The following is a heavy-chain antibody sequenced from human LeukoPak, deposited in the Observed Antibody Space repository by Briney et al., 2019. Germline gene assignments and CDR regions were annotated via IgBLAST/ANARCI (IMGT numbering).Heavy chain of an antibody. Sequence: GGSLRLSCAASGFTFSSYAMSWVRQAPGKGLEWVSAISGSGGSTYYADSVKGRFTISRDNSMNTLYLQMNSLRAEDTAVYYCAKDRDFYGSGSYYNWGQGTLVTVSS. D-gene: IGHD3-10*01. V-gene: IGHV3-23*01. CDR3: AKDRDFYGSGSYYN. CDR2: ISGSGGST. J-gene: IGHJ4*02. CDR1: GFTFSSYA.